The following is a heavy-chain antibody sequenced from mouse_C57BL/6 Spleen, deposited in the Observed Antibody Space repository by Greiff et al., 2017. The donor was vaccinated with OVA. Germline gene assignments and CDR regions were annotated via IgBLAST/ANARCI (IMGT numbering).Heavy chain of an antibody. CDR3: ARRDYDYDWFAY. CDR2: INPSTGGT. Sequence: EVQRVESGPELVKPGASVKISCKASGYSFTGYYMNWVKQSPEKSLEWIGEINPSTGGTTYNQKFKAKATLTVDKSSSTAYMQLKSLTSEDSAVYYCARRDYDYDWFAYWGQGTLVTVSA. D-gene: IGHD2-4*01. CDR1: GYSFTGYY. V-gene: IGHV1-42*01. J-gene: IGHJ3*01.